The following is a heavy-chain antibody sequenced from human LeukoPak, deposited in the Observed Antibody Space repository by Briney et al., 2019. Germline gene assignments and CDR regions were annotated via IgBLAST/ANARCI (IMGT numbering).Heavy chain of an antibody. CDR2: IIPILGIA. V-gene: IGHV1-69*04. Sequence: ASVKVSCKASGGTFSSYAISWVRQAPGQGLEWMGRIIPILGIANYAQKFQGRVTITADKSTSTAYMELSSLRSEDTAVYYCARVVVPAAANDYWGQGTLVTVPS. D-gene: IGHD2-2*01. CDR3: ARVVVPAAANDY. J-gene: IGHJ4*02. CDR1: GGTFSSYA.